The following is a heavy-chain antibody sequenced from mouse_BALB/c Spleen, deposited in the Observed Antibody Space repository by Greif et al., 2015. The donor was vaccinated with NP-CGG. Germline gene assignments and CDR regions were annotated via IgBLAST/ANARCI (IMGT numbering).Heavy chain of an antibody. CDR1: GYSITSGYY. CDR2: ISYDGSN. D-gene: IGHD4-1*01. V-gene: IGHV3-6*02. J-gene: IGHJ2*01. CDR3: ASVGTPFDY. Sequence: DVQLQESGPGLVKPSQSLSLTCSVTGYSITSGYYWNWIRQFPGNKLEWMGYISYDGSNNYNPSLKNRISITRDTSKNQFFLKLNSVTTEDTATYYCASVGTPFDYWGQGTTLTVSS.